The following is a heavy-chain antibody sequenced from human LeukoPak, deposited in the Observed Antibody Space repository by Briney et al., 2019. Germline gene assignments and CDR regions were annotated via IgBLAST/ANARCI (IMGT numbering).Heavy chain of an antibody. CDR3: ATVNNWFDP. Sequence: SETLSLTCSVSGGSISSYYWSWIRQPAGKGLEWIGRIHTSGSTNYSPSLKSRVPMSVDTSKNQFSLKLSSVTAADTAVYYCATVNNWFDPWGQGTLVIVSS. CDR2: IHTSGST. CDR1: GGSISSYY. V-gene: IGHV4-4*07. D-gene: IGHD2/OR15-2a*01. J-gene: IGHJ5*02.